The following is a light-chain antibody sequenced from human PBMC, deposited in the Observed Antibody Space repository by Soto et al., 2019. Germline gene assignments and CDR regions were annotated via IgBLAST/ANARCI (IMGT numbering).Light chain of an antibody. CDR3: QQYNSYSAT. V-gene: IGKV1-5*03. CDR2: KAS. Sequence: DIQMTQSPSTLSASVGDRVTITCRASQSISSWLAWYQQKPGKAPKLLIYKASSLDSGVPSRFSGSGSGTEFTLTISSLQPDDFATYDCQQYNSYSATFGQGTKVEIK. J-gene: IGKJ1*01. CDR1: QSISSW.